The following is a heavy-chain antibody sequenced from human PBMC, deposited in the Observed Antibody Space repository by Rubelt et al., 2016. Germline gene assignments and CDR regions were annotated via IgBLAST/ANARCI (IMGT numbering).Heavy chain of an antibody. CDR2: MNPNSGNT. V-gene: IGHV1-8*01. CDR1: GYTFTSYD. J-gene: IGHJ5*02. D-gene: IGHD3-3*01. Sequence: QVQLVQSGAEVKKPGASVKVSCKASGYTFTSYDINWVRQATGQGLEWMGWMNPNSGNTGYAQKFQGRDTITRRTSISTAYMELSSLRSEDTAVYYCAREARVYDFWSGYHPGWFDPWGQGTLVTVSS. CDR3: AREARVYDFWSGYHPGWFDP.